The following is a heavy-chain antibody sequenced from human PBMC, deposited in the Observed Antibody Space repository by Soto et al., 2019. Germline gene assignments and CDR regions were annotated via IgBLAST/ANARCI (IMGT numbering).Heavy chain of an antibody. CDR1: GYSFTSYW. CDR2: IYPGDSDT. V-gene: IGHV5-51*01. J-gene: IGHJ5*02. CDR3: ARSSGQQLGRGWFDP. D-gene: IGHD6-13*01. Sequence: PGESLKISCKGSGYSFTSYWIGWVRQMPGKGLEWMGIIYPGDSDTRYSPPFQGQVTISADKSISTAYLQWSSLKASDAAMYYCARSSGQQLGRGWFDPWGQGTLVTVSS.